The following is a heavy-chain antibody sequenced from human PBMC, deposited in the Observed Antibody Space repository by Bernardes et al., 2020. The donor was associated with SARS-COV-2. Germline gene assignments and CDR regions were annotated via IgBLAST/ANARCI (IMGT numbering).Heavy chain of an antibody. CDR3: AKDWVDEYGGIDY. V-gene: IGHV3-23*01. CDR2: ISDSGGST. Sequence: GGSLRLSSAASGFTFRSYAMTWVRQAPGKGLEWVSTISDSGGSTYYADSVKGRFTISRDNSKNSLYLQMNTLRAEDTAVYYCAKDWVDEYGGIDYWGQGTLVTVSS. D-gene: IGHD4-17*01. J-gene: IGHJ4*02. CDR1: GFTFRSYA.